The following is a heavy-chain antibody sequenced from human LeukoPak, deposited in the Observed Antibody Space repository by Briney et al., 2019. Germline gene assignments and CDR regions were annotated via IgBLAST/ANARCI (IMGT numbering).Heavy chain of an antibody. CDR1: GFTFSDYY. CDR2: ISSSGSTI. J-gene: IGHJ6*02. CDR3: ARDRSWNYAYYYHGMDV. D-gene: IGHD1-7*01. V-gene: IGHV3-11*01. Sequence: GGSLRLFCAASGFTFSDYYMSWIRQAPGKGLEWVSYISSSGSTIYYADSVKGRFTISRDNAKNSLYLQMNSLGADDTAVYYCARDRSWNYAYYYHGMDVWGQGTTVTVS.